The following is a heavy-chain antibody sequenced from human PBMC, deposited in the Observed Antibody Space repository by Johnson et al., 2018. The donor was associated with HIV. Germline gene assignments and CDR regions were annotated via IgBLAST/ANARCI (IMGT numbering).Heavy chain of an antibody. CDR2: IWYDGSNK. Sequence: QVQLVESGGGVVQPGRSLRLSCAASGFTFSSYGMHWVRQVPGKGLDWVAVIWYDGSNKYYADSVKGRFTISRDNSKNTLYLQMNSLRAEDTAVYYCAKEGSSSWYVHWGQGTMVTVFS. CDR1: GFTFSSYG. V-gene: IGHV3-33*06. CDR3: AKEGSSSWYVH. J-gene: IGHJ3*01. D-gene: IGHD6-13*01.